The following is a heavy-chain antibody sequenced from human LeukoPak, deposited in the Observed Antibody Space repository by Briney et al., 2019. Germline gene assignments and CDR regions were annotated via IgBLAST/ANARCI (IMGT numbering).Heavy chain of an antibody. J-gene: IGHJ4*02. V-gene: IGHV4-59*01. CDR2: IYYSGST. CDR1: GGSISSYY. Sequence: SETLSLTCTVSGGSISSYYWRWIRQPPGKGLEWIGYIYYSGSTNYNPSLKRRVTISVDTSKNQFSLKLSSVTAADTAVYYCARGLFGVFDYWGQGTLVTVSS. CDR3: ARGLFGVFDY. D-gene: IGHD3-3*01.